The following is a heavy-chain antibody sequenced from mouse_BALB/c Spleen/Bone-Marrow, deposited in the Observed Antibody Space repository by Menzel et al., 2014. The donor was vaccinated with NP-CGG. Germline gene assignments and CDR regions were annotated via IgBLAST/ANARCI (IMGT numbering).Heavy chain of an antibody. CDR2: ISNGGGST. Sequence: EVQRVESGGGLVQPGGSLKLSCATSGFTFSDYYMYWVRQTPEKRLEWVAYISNGGGSTYYPDTVKGRFTISRDNAKNTLYLQMSRLKSEDTAMYYCARRRSLYYAMDYWGQGTSVTVSS. V-gene: IGHV5-12*02. D-gene: IGHD1-1*01. CDR1: GFTFSDYY. J-gene: IGHJ4*01. CDR3: ARRRSLYYAMDY.